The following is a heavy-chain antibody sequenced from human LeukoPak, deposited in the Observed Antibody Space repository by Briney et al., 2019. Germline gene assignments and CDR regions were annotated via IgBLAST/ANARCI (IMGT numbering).Heavy chain of an antibody. Sequence: SETLSLTCTVYGGSFSGYYWSWIRQPPGKGLEWIGEINHSGSTNYNPSLKSRVPISVDTSKNQFSLKLSSVTAADTAVYYCARARVRSAFDIWGQGTIVTVSS. V-gene: IGHV4-34*01. CDR2: INHSGST. D-gene: IGHD2-21*01. CDR3: ARARVRSAFDI. CDR1: GGSFSGYY. J-gene: IGHJ3*02.